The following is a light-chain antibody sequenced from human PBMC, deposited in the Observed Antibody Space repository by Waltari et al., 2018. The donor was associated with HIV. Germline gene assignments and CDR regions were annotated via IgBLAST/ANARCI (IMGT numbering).Light chain of an antibody. CDR3: LSADSSGTYV. V-gene: IGLV3-16*01. CDR2: KDS. Sequence: SYELTQPPSVSVSLGQMARITCSGEALPKKYAYWYQQKPGQFPVLVIYKDSERPSGIPERFSGSSSGTIVTLTISGVQAEDKADYYCLSADSSGTYVFGTGTKVTVL. J-gene: IGLJ1*01. CDR1: ALPKKY.